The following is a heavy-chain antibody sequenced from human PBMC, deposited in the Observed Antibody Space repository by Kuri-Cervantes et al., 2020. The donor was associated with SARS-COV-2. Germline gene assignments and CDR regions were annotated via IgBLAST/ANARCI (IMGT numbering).Heavy chain of an antibody. J-gene: IGHJ4*02. D-gene: IGHD3-22*01. CDR3: ARARLTKYYYDSSGYWGY. CDR1: GYTFTSYG. Sequence: ASVKVSCKASGYTFTSYGISWVRQAPGQGLEWMGWISAYNGNTNYAQKLQGRVTMTTDTSTSTAYMELRSLGSDDTAVYYCARARLTKYYYDSSGYWGYWGQGTLVTVSS. V-gene: IGHV1-18*01. CDR2: ISAYNGNT.